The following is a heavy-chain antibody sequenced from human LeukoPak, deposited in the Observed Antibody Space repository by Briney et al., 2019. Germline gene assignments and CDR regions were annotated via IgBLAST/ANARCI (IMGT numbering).Heavy chain of an antibody. CDR3: ARDTIAAAGTGLDY. D-gene: IGHD6-13*01. J-gene: IGHJ4*02. Sequence: GGSLRLSCAASGFTFSSYGMHWVRQAPGKGLEWVAFIRYDGSNKYYADSVKGRFTISRDNSKNTLCLQMNSLRAEDTAVYYCARDTIAAAGTGLDYWGQGTLVTVSS. CDR1: GFTFSSYG. V-gene: IGHV3-30*02. CDR2: IRYDGSNK.